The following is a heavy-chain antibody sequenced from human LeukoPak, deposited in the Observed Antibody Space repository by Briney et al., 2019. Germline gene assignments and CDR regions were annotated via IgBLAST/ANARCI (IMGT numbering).Heavy chain of an antibody. D-gene: IGHD5-24*01. J-gene: IGHJ4*02. CDR3: TRVWLQYFDY. Sequence: GGSLRLSCTGSGFTLSSYEMTWIRQAPGKGLEWVGFIRSKTYDGTTEYAASVKGRFTISRDDSKRIAYLQMNSLKTDDTAVYYCTRVWLQYFDYWGQGTLITVSS. CDR1: GFTLSSYE. CDR2: IRSKTYDGTT. V-gene: IGHV3-49*03.